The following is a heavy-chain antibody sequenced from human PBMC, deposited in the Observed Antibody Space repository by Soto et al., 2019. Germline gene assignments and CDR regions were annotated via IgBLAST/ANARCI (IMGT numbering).Heavy chain of an antibody. CDR2: INPNSGGT. V-gene: IGHV1-2*02. D-gene: IGHD3-16*01. CDR1: GYTFTGYY. CDR3: ARDRRQLFYVWNRIDI. Sequence: AASVKVSCKASGYTFTGYYMHWVRQARGQRLEWMGWINPNSGGTNYAQKFQGRVTMTRDTSISTAYMELSRLRSDDTAVYYCARDRRQLFYVWNRIDIWGQGTMVTVSS. J-gene: IGHJ3*02.